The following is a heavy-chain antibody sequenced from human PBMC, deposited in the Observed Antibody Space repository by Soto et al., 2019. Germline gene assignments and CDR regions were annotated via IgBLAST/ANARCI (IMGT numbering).Heavy chain of an antibody. J-gene: IGHJ4*02. CDR3: ARSRYSGSYFFDY. V-gene: IGHV4-30-4*01. D-gene: IGHD1-26*01. CDR1: GGSISSGDYY. CDR2: IHYSGST. Sequence: SETLSLTCTVSGGSISSGDYYWSWIRQPPGKGLEWIAYIHYSGSTYYNPSLKSRVTISVDTSKNQFSLKLSSVTAADTAVYYCARSRYSGSYFFDYWGQGILVTVCS.